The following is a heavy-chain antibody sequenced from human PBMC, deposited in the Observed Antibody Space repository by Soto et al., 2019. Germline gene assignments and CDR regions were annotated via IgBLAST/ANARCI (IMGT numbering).Heavy chain of an antibody. Sequence: QVQLVESGGGVVQPGRSLRLSCAASGFTFSSYGMHWVRQAPGKGLEWVAVIWYDGSNKYYADSVKGRFTISRDNSKNTLYLQMNSLRAEDTAVYYCAREALAAAGNKSPFDYWGLGTLVTVSS. CDR1: GFTFSSYG. CDR3: AREALAAAGNKSPFDY. J-gene: IGHJ4*02. V-gene: IGHV3-33*01. D-gene: IGHD6-13*01. CDR2: IWYDGSNK.